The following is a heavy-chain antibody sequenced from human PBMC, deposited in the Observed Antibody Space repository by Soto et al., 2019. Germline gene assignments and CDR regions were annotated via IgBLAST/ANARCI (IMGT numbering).Heavy chain of an antibody. CDR2: INHSGST. J-gene: IGHJ1*01. D-gene: IGHD4-17*01. CDR3: ARALKYGDSEYFQH. V-gene: IGHV4-34*01. CDR1: GGSFSGYY. Sequence: SETLSLTCAVYGGSFSGYYWSWIRQPPGKGLEWIGEINHSGSTNYNPSLKSRVTISVDTSKNQFSLKLSSVTAADTAVYYCARALKYGDSEYFQHWGQGTLGTVSS.